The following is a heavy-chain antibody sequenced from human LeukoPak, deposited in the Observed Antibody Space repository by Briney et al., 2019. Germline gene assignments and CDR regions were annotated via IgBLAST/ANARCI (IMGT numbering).Heavy chain of an antibody. J-gene: IGHJ4*02. CDR1: GGTFSSYT. CDR3: ARGGDITIFGVSQTGGDY. Sequence: SVKVSCKASGGTFSSYTISWVRQAPGQGLEWMGRIIPILGIANYAQKFQGRVTITADKSTSTAYMELSSLRSEDTAVYYCARGGDITIFGVSQTGGDYWGQGTLVTVSS. D-gene: IGHD3-3*01. CDR2: IIPILGIA. V-gene: IGHV1-69*02.